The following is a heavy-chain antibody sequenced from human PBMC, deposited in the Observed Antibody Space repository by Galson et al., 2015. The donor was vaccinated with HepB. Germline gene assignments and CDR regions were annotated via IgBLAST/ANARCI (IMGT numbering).Heavy chain of an antibody. Sequence: LSLTCAVYGESFTDYYWTWIRQSPKKGLEWIGEINHSGGTNYNPSLKSRVTMSVDTSRKQVSLNLKSVSAADTAVYYCTRGPRYLGDYSYGMDVWGQGTTVTVSS. CDR1: GESFTDYY. J-gene: IGHJ6*02. CDR3: TRGPRYLGDYSYGMDV. V-gene: IGHV4-34*01. D-gene: IGHD1-1*01. CDR2: INHSGGT.